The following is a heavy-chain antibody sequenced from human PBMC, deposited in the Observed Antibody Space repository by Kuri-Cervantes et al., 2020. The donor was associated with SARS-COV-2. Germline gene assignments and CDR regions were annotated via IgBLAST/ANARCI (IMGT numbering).Heavy chain of an antibody. V-gene: IGHV4-30-4*08. D-gene: IGHD2-2*01. Sequence: SQTLSLTCAVSGGSIGRGDYYWSWVRQTPGRGLEWIGYAYYNAKAYYNPSLESRASIFVDASENHFSLRLKSVTGADSARYYCARGPPKQLIQDSYHLDVWGKGTTVTVSS. J-gene: IGHJ6*03. CDR1: GGSIGRGDYY. CDR2: AYYNAKA. CDR3: ARGPPKQLIQDSYHLDV.